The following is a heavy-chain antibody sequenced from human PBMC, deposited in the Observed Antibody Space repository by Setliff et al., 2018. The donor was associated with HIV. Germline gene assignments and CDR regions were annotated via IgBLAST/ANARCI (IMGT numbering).Heavy chain of an antibody. D-gene: IGHD6-6*01. V-gene: IGHV3-20*01. J-gene: IGHJ6*02. CDR1: GFIYDDYG. Sequence: GGSLRLSCAASGFIYDDYGMHWVRQAPGKGPEWVAGINWNGGSTGYADSVKGRFTISRDNAKNSLYLQMNSLRAEDTALYHCARDGMSSHYYYGMDVWGQGTTVTVSS. CDR2: INWNGGST. CDR3: ARDGMSSHYYYGMDV.